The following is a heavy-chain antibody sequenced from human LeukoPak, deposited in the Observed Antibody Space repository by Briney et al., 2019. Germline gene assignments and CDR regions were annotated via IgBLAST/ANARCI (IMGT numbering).Heavy chain of an antibody. Sequence: SETLSLTCTVSGDSIITSRYYWAWIRQPPGKGLEWIGSVSYSGSTNYDPSLKSRVTITVDTSKNQFSLQLSSVTAADTAFYYCWRERSFFGGNYGGQETLVTVSS. J-gene: IGHJ4*02. CDR2: VSYSGST. V-gene: IGHV4-39*02. CDR1: GDSIITSRYY. CDR3: WRERSFFGGNY. D-gene: IGHD3-10*01.